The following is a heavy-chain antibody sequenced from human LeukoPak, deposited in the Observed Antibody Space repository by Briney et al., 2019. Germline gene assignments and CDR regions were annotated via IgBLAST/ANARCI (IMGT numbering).Heavy chain of an antibody. J-gene: IGHJ4*02. CDR2: ISGDGVST. CDR1: GLPIADFA. CDR3: AKESGKFDY. Sequence: GGSLRLSCVASGLPIADFAMHWVRQAPGEGLEWVSLISGDGVSTFYADSVKGRFSISRDNSKNCLYLEMNSLRTEDAAMYYCAKESGKFDYWGQGTLVAVSS. V-gene: IGHV3-43*02.